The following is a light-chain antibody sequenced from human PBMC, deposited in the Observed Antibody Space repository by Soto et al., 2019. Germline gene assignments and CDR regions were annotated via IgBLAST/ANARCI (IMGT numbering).Light chain of an antibody. J-gene: IGKJ5*01. CDR1: QSVSSTY. CDR2: SAS. V-gene: IGKV3-20*01. CDR3: QQYGDSPPIT. Sequence: EIVLTQSPGTLSLSPGERATLSCRASQSVSSTYLAWYQQKPGQAPRLFIYSASSRATVIPDRFSGSGSGTDFTLTISRLEAEDFAVYYCQQYGDSPPITFGQGKRLETK.